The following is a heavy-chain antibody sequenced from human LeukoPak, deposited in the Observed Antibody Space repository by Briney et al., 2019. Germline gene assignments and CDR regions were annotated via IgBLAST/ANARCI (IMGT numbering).Heavy chain of an antibody. Sequence: PGGSLRLSCAASGFTFSSYGMHWVRRAPGKGLEWVAVIWYDGSNKYYADSVKGRFTISRDNSKNTLYLQMNSLRAEDTAVYYCAKGSSMVATRDYFDYWGQGTLVTVSS. CDR2: IWYDGSNK. D-gene: IGHD5-12*01. J-gene: IGHJ4*02. V-gene: IGHV3-33*06. CDR1: GFTFSSYG. CDR3: AKGSSMVATRDYFDY.